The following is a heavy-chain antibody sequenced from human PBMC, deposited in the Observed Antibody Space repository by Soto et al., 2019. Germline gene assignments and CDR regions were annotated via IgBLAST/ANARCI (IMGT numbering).Heavy chain of an antibody. CDR1: GGTFSSYA. J-gene: IGHJ6*02. Sequence: QVQLVQSGAEVKKPGSSVKVSCKASGGTFSSYAISWVRQAPGQGLEWMGGIIPIFGTANYAQKFQGRVTITADESTSTAYMELSSLRSEDTAVYYCATPLNDSGYDWRVPGELYYGMDVWGQGTTVTVSS. CDR3: ATPLNDSGYDWRVPGELYYGMDV. CDR2: IIPIFGTA. D-gene: IGHD5-12*01. V-gene: IGHV1-69*12.